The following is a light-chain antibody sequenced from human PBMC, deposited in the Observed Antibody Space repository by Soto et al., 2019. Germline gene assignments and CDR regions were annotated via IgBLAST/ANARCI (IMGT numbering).Light chain of an antibody. V-gene: IGKV3-15*01. CDR2: GAS. Sequence: VLTPSVAALSVSPHEGPTLSDRASQTVSSNLAWYQQKPGQAPRLLIYGASTRAAGIPARFSGSGSGTEFTLTITSLESEDFAVYYCQQFHNWPRTFGQGTKVDI. CDR1: QTVSSN. CDR3: QQFHNWPRT. J-gene: IGKJ1*01.